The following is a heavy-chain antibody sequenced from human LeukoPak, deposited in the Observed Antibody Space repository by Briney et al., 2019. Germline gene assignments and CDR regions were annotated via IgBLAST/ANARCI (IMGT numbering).Heavy chain of an antibody. CDR1: GFTFSSYG. D-gene: IGHD4-4*01. J-gene: IGHJ6*02. CDR2: IWYDGSNK. V-gene: IGHV3-33*01. CDR3: ARGHMTTVTGGHGMDV. Sequence: GGSLRLSCAASGFTFSSYGMHWVRQAPGKGLEWVAVIWYDGSNKYYADSVKGRFTISRDNSKNTLYLQMNSLRAEDTAVYYCARGHMTTVTGGHGMDVWGQGTTVTVSS.